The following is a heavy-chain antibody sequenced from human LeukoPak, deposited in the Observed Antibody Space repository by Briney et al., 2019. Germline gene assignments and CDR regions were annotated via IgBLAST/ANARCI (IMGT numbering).Heavy chain of an antibody. CDR2: ITGYGAT. Sequence: PGGSLRLSCAASGFTFSNFAMMWVRQAPGTGLQWVSTITGYGATFYADSVRGRFTIFRDTSMNTLFLQMNSLGAEDTAVYYCAKGAAAGNVDWFDPWGQGTLVTVSS. J-gene: IGHJ5*02. D-gene: IGHD6-13*01. V-gene: IGHV3-23*01. CDR1: GFTFSNFA. CDR3: AKGAAAGNVDWFDP.